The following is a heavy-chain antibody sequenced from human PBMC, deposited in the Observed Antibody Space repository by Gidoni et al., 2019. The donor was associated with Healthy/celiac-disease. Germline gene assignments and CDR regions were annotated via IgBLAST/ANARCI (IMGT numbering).Heavy chain of an antibody. CDR3: AMRRRIAARPGWFDP. CDR1: GGSFSGYY. V-gene: IGHV4-34*01. D-gene: IGHD6-6*01. Sequence: QVQLQQWGAGLLKPSETLSLTCAVYGGSFSGYYWSWIRQPPGKGLEWIGEINHSGSTNYNPSLKSRVTISVDTSKNQFSLKLSSVTAADTAVYYGAMRRRIAARPGWFDPWGQGTLVTVSS. CDR2: INHSGST. J-gene: IGHJ5*02.